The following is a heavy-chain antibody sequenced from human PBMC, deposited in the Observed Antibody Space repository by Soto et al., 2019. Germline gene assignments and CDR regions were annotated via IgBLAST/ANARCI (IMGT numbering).Heavy chain of an antibody. CDR3: SRTLSGSYDY. CDR2: IIPILGIA. D-gene: IGHD1-26*01. V-gene: IGHV1-69*02. J-gene: IGHJ4*02. CDR1: GGTFSSYT. Sequence: QVQLVQSGAEVKKPGSSVKVSCKASGGTFSSYTISWVRQAPGQGLEWMGRIIPILGIANYAPKFQGRVXITXDKSTRTAYMELSSLRSEDTAVYYCSRTLSGSYDYWGQGTLVTVSS.